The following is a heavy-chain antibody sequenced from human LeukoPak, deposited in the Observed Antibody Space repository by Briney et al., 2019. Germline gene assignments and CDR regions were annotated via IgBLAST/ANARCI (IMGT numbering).Heavy chain of an antibody. Sequence: GGSLRLSCTASGFTFSSYDMHWVRHATGKGLEWVSAIGTGGDTYYPASVKGRFTISRENAKNSLYLQMNSLRAEDTAVYYCVRQRTPHGNFDYWGQGTLVTVSS. CDR2: IGTGGDT. CDR1: GFTFSSYD. CDR3: VRQRTPHGNFDY. D-gene: IGHD1-14*01. J-gene: IGHJ4*02. V-gene: IGHV3-13*01.